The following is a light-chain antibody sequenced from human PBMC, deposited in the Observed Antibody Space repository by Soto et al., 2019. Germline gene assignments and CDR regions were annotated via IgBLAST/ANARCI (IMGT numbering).Light chain of an antibody. V-gene: IGLV3-21*04. Sequence: SYELTQPPSVSVAPGKTAKITCGGKNIGTKNVHWYQLKPGQAPVLVISYDTDRPSGIPERFSGSNSGNTATLTISRVEAGDEADYYCQVWDSSSGVVFGGGTKVTVL. CDR3: QVWDSSSGVV. CDR1: NIGTKN. CDR2: YDT. J-gene: IGLJ2*01.